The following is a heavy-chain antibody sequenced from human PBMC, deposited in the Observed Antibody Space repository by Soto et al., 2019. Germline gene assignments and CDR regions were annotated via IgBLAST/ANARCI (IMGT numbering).Heavy chain of an antibody. CDR2: ISYDGSNK. CDR1: GFTFSSYG. J-gene: IGHJ4*02. D-gene: IGHD6-19*01. Sequence: QPGGSLRLSCAASGFTFSSYGMHWVRQAPGKGLEWVAVISYDGSNKYYADSVKGQFTISRDNSKNTLYLQMNSLRAEDTAVYYCAKDSSGYDYWGQGTLVTVSS. V-gene: IGHV3-30*18. CDR3: AKDSSGYDY.